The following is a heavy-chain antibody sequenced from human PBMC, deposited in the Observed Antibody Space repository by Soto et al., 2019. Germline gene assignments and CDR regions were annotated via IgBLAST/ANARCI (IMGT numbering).Heavy chain of an antibody. J-gene: IGHJ5*02. D-gene: IGHD3-10*01. CDR3: AREGIP. CDR1: GFTFNTYS. CDR2: ISSNGGST. V-gene: IGHV3-64*01. Sequence: EVQLVESGGGLVQPGGSLRLSCAASGFTFNTYSMHWVRQAPGKRLEYVSAISSNGGSTYYANSVKGRFTISRDNSKNTLYLQMGSLRAEDMAVYYCAREGIPWGQGTLVTVSS.